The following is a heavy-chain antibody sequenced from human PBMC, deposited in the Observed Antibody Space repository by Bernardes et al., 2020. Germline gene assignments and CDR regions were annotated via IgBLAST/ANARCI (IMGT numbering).Heavy chain of an antibody. V-gene: IGHV3-74*01. CDR2: INSDGSST. CDR3: ARSHVGATDIVVVPAALDY. CDR1: GFTFSSYW. Sequence: GGSLRLSCAASGFTFSSYWMHWVRQAPGKGLVWVSRINSDGSSTSYADSVKGRFTISRDNAKNTLYLQMNSLRAEDTAVYYCARSHVGATDIVVVPAALDYWGQGTLVTVSS. J-gene: IGHJ4*02. D-gene: IGHD2-2*01.